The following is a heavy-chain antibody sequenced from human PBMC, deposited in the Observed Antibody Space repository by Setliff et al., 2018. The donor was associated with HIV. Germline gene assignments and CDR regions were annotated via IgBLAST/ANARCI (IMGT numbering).Heavy chain of an antibody. CDR3: ATRIRDGHRGYGYFDF. J-gene: IGHJ4*02. Sequence: ASVKVSCKVSGYTVTELSINWVRQAPGKGPEWMGGFDPEDNKIVYAQKFQGRVTTTEDTSTDTAYMELSSLRPEETAVYYCATRIRDGHRGYGYFDFWGQGTLVTVSS. V-gene: IGHV1-24*01. D-gene: IGHD5-12*01. CDR1: GYTVTELS. CDR2: FDPEDNKI.